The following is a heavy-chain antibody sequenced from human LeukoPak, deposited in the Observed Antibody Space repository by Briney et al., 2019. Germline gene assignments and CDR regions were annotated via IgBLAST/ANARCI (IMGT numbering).Heavy chain of an antibody. CDR3: ARVPYYYDSRHPDY. J-gene: IGHJ4*02. Sequence: PSQTLSLTCTVSGGSISSDSYYWSWIRQPAGKGLEWIGRIYTTGNTNYNPPLKSRVTISVDTSKNQCSLKLSSVTAADTAVYYCARVPYYYDSRHPDYWGQGTLVTVSS. D-gene: IGHD3-22*01. CDR1: GGSISSDSYY. V-gene: IGHV4-61*02. CDR2: IYTTGNT.